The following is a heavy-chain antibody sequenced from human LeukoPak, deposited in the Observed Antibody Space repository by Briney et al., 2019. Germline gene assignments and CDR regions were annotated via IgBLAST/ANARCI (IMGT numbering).Heavy chain of an antibody. CDR3: ARAFCVGECFVLHIFFDS. J-gene: IGHJ4*02. CDR1: GGSFSGHY. D-gene: IGHD2-21*01. Sequence: SETLSLTCAVYGGSFSGHYWSWIRQPPGKGLEWIGSIYQRATVHYNPSLKSRVTISLDTSKNHFSLNLRSMQASDTAVYYCARAFCVGECFVLHIFFDSWGQGTLVTVSS. V-gene: IGHV4-34*01. CDR2: IYQRATV.